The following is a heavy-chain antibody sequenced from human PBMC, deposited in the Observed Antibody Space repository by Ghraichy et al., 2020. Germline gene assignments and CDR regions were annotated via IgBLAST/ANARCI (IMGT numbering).Heavy chain of an antibody. D-gene: IGHD2-8*01. V-gene: IGHV6-1*01. Sequence: SQTLSLTCAISGDSVSSNSAHWNWIRQSPSRGLEWLGRTYYRSKWYHDFAVYVKSRVTVNPETSKNQFSLQLNSVTPEDTAVYYCARCSNYAFDIWGQGAIVTVSS. J-gene: IGHJ3*02. CDR3: ARCSNYAFDI. CDR1: GDSVSSNSAH. CDR2: TYYRSKWYH.